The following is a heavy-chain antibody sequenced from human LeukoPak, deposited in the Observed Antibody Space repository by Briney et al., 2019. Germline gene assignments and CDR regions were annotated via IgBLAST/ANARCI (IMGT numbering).Heavy chain of an antibody. CDR2: ISWNSGSI. Sequence: GRSLRPSCAASGFTFDDYAMHWVRQAPGKGLEWVSGISWNSGSIGYADSVKGRFTISRDNAKNSLYLQMNSLRAEDTALYYCAQDTEPAATLNDAFDIWGQGTMVTVSS. CDR1: GFTFDDYA. V-gene: IGHV3-9*01. J-gene: IGHJ3*02. CDR3: AQDTEPAATLNDAFDI. D-gene: IGHD6-13*01.